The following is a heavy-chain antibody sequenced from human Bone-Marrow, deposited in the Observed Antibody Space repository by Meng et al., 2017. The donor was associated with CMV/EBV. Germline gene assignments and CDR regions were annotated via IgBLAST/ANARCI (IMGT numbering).Heavy chain of an antibody. CDR1: GYSFTSYW. Sequence: KVSCKGSGYSFTSYWIGWVRQMPGKGLEWMGIIYPGDSDTRYSPSFQGQVTISADKSISTAYLQWSSLKASDTAMYYCARGKDYGYCSSTSCYPDGMDVWGQGTTVTVSS. D-gene: IGHD2-2*01. J-gene: IGHJ6*02. CDR3: ARGKDYGYCSSTSCYPDGMDV. V-gene: IGHV5-51*01. CDR2: IYPGDSDT.